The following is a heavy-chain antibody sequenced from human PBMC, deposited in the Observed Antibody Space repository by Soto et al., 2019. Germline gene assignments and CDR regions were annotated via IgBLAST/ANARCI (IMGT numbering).Heavy chain of an antibody. CDR2: SSGSGGTK. Sequence: GRSLGLSGAASGFTISSDSMGGASQAAGEGLEWLSPSSGSGGTKYYADYVKATSPTSRHTSNNTLHLKMNSLRAEDTAVYYWAKDFAADTKVLRFLEWPLWLAYWGHGT. D-gene: IGHD3-3*01. J-gene: IGHJ4*01. CDR3: AKDFAADTKVLRFLEWPLWLAY. V-gene: IGHV3-23*01. CDR1: GFTISSDS.